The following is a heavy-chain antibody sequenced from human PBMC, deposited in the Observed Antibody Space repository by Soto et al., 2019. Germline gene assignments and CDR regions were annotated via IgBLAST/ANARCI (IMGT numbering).Heavy chain of an antibody. CDR2: IYYSGST. D-gene: IGHD6-19*01. CDR3: ARIAVAGGHEIDY. Sequence: SETLSLTCTVSGGSISSYYGSWIRQPPGKGQEWIGYIYYSGSTNYNPSLKSRVTISVDTSKNQFSLKLSSVTAADTAVYYCARIAVAGGHEIDYWGQGTLVTVS. V-gene: IGHV4-59*08. J-gene: IGHJ4*02. CDR1: GGSISSYY.